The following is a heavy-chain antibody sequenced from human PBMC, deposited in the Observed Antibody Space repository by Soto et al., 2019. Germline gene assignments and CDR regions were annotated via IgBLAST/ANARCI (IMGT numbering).Heavy chain of an antibody. J-gene: IGHJ6*02. CDR2: TVPSYGTA. CDR1: GGTFGSYG. V-gene: IGHV1-69*06. CDR3: ARSVDVGALYYGMDV. Sequence: GASVKVSCKASGGTFGSYGINWVRQAPGQGLEWMGGTVPSYGTANYAQKFQGRLTITADTSTSTAYMELSSLRYEDTAVYYCARSVDVGALYYGMDVWGQGTTVTVSS. D-gene: IGHD1-26*01.